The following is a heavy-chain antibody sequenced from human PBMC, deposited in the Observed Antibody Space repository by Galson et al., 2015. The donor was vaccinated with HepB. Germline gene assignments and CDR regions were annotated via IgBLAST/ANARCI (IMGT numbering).Heavy chain of an antibody. D-gene: IGHD1-26*01. V-gene: IGHV3-33*06. CDR1: GFTFSNYY. Sequence: SLRLSCAASGFTFSNYYMHWVRQAPGKGLEWVATICNGGSNKYYADSVKGRFTISRDNTKNTLYLQMNNLRADDAAVYYCANDSGFFISGFDIWGQGTLVIVSS. CDR2: ICNGGSNK. CDR3: ANDSGFFISGFDI. J-gene: IGHJ3*02.